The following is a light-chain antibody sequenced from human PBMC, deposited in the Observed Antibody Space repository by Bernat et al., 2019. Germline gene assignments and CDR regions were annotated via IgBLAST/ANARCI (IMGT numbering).Light chain of an antibody. CDR1: QSVSNSY. CDR2: GAS. J-gene: IGKJ3*01. V-gene: IGKV3-20*01. Sequence: EIVLTQSPGTLTLSPGERATLSCRASQSVSNSYLAWYQQKPGQAPRLLIYGASSRATGIPDRFSGSGSGTDFTITISRLEPEDFAVYYCQHYGSSPFTFGPGTKVDIK. CDR3: QHYGSSPFT.